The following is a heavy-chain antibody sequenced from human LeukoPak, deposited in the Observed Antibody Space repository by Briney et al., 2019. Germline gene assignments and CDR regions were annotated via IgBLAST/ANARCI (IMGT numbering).Heavy chain of an antibody. CDR3: ARGPAPTTVTTFYYYYYYMDV. V-gene: IGHV4-39*07. D-gene: IGHD4-17*01. CDR1: GGSVSSSSYF. CDR2: IYYTGST. J-gene: IGHJ6*03. Sequence: PSETLSLSCTVSGGSVSSSSYFWGWIRQTPGKGLEWIGTIYYTGSTYYNPSLKSRLTISADMSKNQFSLRLNSVTAADTAVYYCARGPAPTTVTTFYYYYYYMDVWGKGTTVTISS.